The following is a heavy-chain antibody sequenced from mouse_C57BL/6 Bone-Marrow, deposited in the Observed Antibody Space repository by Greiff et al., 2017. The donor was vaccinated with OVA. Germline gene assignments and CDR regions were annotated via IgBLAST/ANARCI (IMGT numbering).Heavy chain of an antibody. D-gene: IGHD3-2*02. J-gene: IGHJ3*01. V-gene: IGHV1-61*01. CDR1: GYTFTSYW. Sequence: VQLQQPGAELVRPGSSVKLSCKASGYTFTSYWMDWVKQRPGQGLEWIGNIYPSDSETHYNQKFKDKATLTVDKSSSTAYMQLSSLTSEDSAVYYGAREGQRRPFAYGGQGTLVTVSA. CDR3: AREGQRRPFAY. CDR2: IYPSDSET.